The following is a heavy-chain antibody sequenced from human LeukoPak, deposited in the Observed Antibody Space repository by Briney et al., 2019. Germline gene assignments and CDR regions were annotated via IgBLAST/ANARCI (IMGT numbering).Heavy chain of an antibody. CDR3: ARSVGATPLDY. CDR2: IYPSDSET. CDR1: GYSFTSYW. Sequence: GESLKISCKGSGYSFTSYWIAWVRQMPGKGLEWMGIIYPSDSETTYSPSFQGQVTISADKSISTAYLQWSSLTASDIAMYYCARSVGATPLDYWGQGTPVTVSS. V-gene: IGHV5-51*01. D-gene: IGHD1-26*01. J-gene: IGHJ4*02.